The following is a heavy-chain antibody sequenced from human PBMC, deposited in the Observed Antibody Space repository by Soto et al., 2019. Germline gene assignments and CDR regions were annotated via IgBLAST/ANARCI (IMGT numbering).Heavy chain of an antibody. D-gene: IGHD2-2*01. CDR1: GLTVSRSL. J-gene: IGHJ4*01. Sequence: EVQLVETGGDLIQPGGSLKLSCSVSGLTVSRSLLSWVRQAPGKGLAWISVIYRGGATYYAASVKGRLSISRDTSENRLYLQMSRLRADDTAVYYCASRPPFCSTTTCFNHGGQGARVTVSS. CDR3: ASRPPFCSTTTCFNH. V-gene: IGHV3-53*02. CDR2: IYRGGAT.